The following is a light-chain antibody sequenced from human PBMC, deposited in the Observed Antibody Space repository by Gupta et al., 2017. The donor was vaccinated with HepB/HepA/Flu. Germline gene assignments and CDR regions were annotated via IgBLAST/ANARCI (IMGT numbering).Light chain of an antibody. Sequence: SYVLIQPPPVSVAPGPTARITCEGNNMRSKSVHWYQQKSGQAPVLVVYGDSDGPSGIPERFSGSNFGNTATLTISRVEAGDEADYYCQVGDSSSDQYVFGPGTKVTVL. CDR2: GDS. CDR3: QVGDSSSDQYV. J-gene: IGLJ1*01. V-gene: IGLV3-21*02. CDR1: NMRSKS.